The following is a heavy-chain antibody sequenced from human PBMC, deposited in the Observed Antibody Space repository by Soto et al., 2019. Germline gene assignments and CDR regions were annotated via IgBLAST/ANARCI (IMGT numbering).Heavy chain of an antibody. CDR2: ISTYHGEP. D-gene: IGHD3-10*01. J-gene: IGHJ1*01. CDR3: ASQTGSYFHH. Sequence: QVQLVQSGAEVKKPGPSVKLSCKTSGYTFSSYGINWVRQAPGQGLEWMGWISTYHGEPNYARNLQGRVTMTTDTSTPTAYMEVRNLTSDDTAIYYCASQTGSYFHHWGQGNVVTV. V-gene: IGHV1-18*01. CDR1: GYTFSSYG.